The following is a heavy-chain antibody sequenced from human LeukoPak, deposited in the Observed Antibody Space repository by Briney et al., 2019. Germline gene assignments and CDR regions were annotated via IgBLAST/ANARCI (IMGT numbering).Heavy chain of an antibody. J-gene: IGHJ4*02. CDR2: IYTSGSM. CDR3: TKGRGI. D-gene: IGHD3-10*01. CDR1: GGSISSGSYD. Sequence: SETLSLTCPVSGGSISSGSYDWYWIRQPAGKGLEWIGHIYTSGSMNYNPSLKSRVTISVDTSKNQFSLKLTSVTAADTAVYYCTKGRGIWGQGTLVTVSS. V-gene: IGHV4-61*09.